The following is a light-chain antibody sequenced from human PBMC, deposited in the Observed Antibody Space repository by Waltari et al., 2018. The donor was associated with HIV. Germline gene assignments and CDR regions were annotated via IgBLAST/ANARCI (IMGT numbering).Light chain of an antibody. CDR1: SSHIGSNH. CDR3: AAWDDSLSGHVV. CDR2: RSN. Sequence: QSVLTQPPSASGTPGQRVTISFSGSSSHIGSNHVYCYQQLPGPAPTLLIYRSNQRPSGVPGRFSGSKSGTSASLAISGLRSEDEADYYCAAWDDSLSGHVVFGGGTKLTVL. J-gene: IGLJ2*01. V-gene: IGLV1-47*01.